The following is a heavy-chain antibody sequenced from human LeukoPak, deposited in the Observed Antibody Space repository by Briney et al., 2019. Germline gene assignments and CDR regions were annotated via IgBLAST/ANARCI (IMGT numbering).Heavy chain of an antibody. V-gene: IGHV3-23*01. CDR1: GFTFSSYA. Sequence: GGSLRLSCAASGFTFSSYAMSRVRQAPGKGLEWVSAISGSGGSTYYADSVKGRFTISRDNAKNSLYLQMNSLRAEDTAVYYCARDASKSSLSGYWGQGTLVTVSS. J-gene: IGHJ4*02. CDR2: ISGSGGST. D-gene: IGHD6-13*01. CDR3: ARDASKSSLSGY.